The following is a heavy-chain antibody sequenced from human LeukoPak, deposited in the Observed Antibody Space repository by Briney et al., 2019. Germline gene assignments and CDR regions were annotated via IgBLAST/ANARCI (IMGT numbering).Heavy chain of an antibody. V-gene: IGHV1-2*06. D-gene: IGHD3-10*01. CDR2: INPNSGGT. CDR3: ARDLYGSGSYYNGDY. Sequence: ASVKVSCKASGYTFTGYYMHWVRQAPGQGLEWMGRINPNSGGTNYAQTFQGRGAMIRDKSISTAYTELSRLRSHDTALYYSARDLYGSGSYYNGDYWGQGTLVTVSS. CDR1: GYTFTGYY. J-gene: IGHJ4*02.